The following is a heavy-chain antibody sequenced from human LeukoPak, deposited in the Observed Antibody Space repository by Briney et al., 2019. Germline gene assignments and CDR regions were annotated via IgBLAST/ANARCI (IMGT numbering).Heavy chain of an antibody. CDR3: ARESLTWLQSRTSWFDP. D-gene: IGHD5-24*01. CDR1: GGSISSSSYY. J-gene: IGHJ5*02. Sequence: SETLSLTCTVSGGSISSSSYYWGWFRQPPGKGLEWIGNIYYSGSTYYNPSLKSRVTISVDTSKNQFSLKLSSVTAADTAVYYCARESLTWLQSRTSWFDPWGQGTLVTVSS. V-gene: IGHV4-39*07. CDR2: IYYSGST.